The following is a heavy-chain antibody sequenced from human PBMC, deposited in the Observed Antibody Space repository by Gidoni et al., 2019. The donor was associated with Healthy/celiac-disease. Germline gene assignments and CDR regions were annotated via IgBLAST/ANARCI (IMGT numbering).Heavy chain of an antibody. V-gene: IGHV4-34*01. J-gene: IGHJ5*02. CDR3: APALEAAGTRWFDP. Sequence: QVQLQQWGAGLLKPSETLSLTCAVYGVSFIGYYWSWLRQPPGKGLEWIGEINHSGSTNYNPALKSRVTISVETSKNQFSLKLSSVTAAETAVYYCAPALEAAGTRWFDPWGQGTLVTVSS. CDR1: GVSFIGYY. CDR2: INHSGST. D-gene: IGHD6-13*01.